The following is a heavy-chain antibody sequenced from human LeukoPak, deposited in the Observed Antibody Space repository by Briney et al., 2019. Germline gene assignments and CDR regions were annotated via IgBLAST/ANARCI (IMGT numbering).Heavy chain of an antibody. D-gene: IGHD6-13*01. V-gene: IGHV3-23*01. CDR1: GFTFSSNA. Sequence: GGSLRLSCAASGFTFSSNAMTWVRQAPGKGLEWVSTIRGNGGGIHYDESPRGRFTISRDNSKSTMFLQMDSLSAEDTAIYYCSKGQELDDGVFVSWGGGTLVTVSS. CDR3: SKGQELDDGVFVS. J-gene: IGHJ4*02. CDR2: IRGNGGGI.